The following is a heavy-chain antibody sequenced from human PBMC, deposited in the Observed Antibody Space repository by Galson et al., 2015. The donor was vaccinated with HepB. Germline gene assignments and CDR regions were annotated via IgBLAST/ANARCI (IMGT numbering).Heavy chain of an antibody. CDR3: ARRPITAHNPFDY. D-gene: IGHD1-14*01. V-gene: IGHV3-48*02. J-gene: IGHJ4*02. CDR2: ISSSSSSSSNTI. CDR1: GFTFSSYN. Sequence: SLRLSCAASGFTFSSYNMNWVRQAPGKGLEWVSYISSSSSSSSNTIFYADSVKGRFTISRDNAKNSLYLQMNSLRDEDTAVYYCARRPITAHNPFDYWGQGTLVTVSS.